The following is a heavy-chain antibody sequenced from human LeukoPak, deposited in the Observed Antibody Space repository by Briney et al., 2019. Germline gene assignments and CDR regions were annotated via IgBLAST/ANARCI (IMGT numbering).Heavy chain of an antibody. CDR3: AKYSQYYYGSGSYYPDY. D-gene: IGHD3-10*01. CDR1: GFTFSSYA. Sequence: PGGSLRLSCAASGFTFSSYAMHWVRQAPGKGLEWVSAISGSGGSTYYADSVKGRFTISRDNSKNTLYLQMNSLRAEDTAVYYCAKYSQYYYGSGSYYPDYWGQGTLVTVSS. CDR2: ISGSGGST. V-gene: IGHV3-23*01. J-gene: IGHJ4*02.